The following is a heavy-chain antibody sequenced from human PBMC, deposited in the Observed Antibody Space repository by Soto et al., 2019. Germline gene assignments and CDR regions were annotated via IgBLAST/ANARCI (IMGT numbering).Heavy chain of an antibody. CDR3: ATAPNQNSFVF. CDR1: GYTFSNQG. CDR2: ISAYNGDT. D-gene: IGHD2-2*01. J-gene: IGHJ4*02. V-gene: IGHV1-18*01. Sequence: ASVKVSCKASGYTFSNQGITWVRQAPGQGLEWMGWISAYNGDTNYAQRLQGRVSMTTDTSTNTAHMELRSLRSDDTAVYYCATAPNQNSFVFWGQGTLVTLSS.